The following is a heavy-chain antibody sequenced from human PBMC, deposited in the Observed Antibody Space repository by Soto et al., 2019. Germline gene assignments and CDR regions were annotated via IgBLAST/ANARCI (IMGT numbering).Heavy chain of an antibody. CDR2: ISSSGSTI. V-gene: IGHV3-11*01. D-gene: IGHD1-20*01. J-gene: IGHJ5*02. Sequence: QVQLVESGGGLVKPGGSLRLSCAASGFTFSDYYMSWIRQAPGKGLEWVSYISSSGSTIYYADSVKGRFTISRDNAKNALYRQMNSLSAEDTAVYYCERLDNWNDEWFDHWGQGTLVTVSS. CDR3: ERLDNWNDEWFDH. CDR1: GFTFSDYY.